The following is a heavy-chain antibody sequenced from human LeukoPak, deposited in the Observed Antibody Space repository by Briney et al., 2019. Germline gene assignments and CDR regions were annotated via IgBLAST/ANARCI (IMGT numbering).Heavy chain of an antibody. Sequence: GGSLRLSCAASGFNFSNYAMHWVRQVPGKRLEWVAVIWYDGSTKFYANYVKGRFTVSRDNSKNTLYLQMNILRPEDTAIYYCARDSGFGELVTYYFDYWGQGTLVTVSS. D-gene: IGHD3-10*01. J-gene: IGHJ4*02. CDR3: ARDSGFGELVTYYFDY. CDR1: GFNFSNYA. CDR2: IWYDGSTK. V-gene: IGHV3-33*01.